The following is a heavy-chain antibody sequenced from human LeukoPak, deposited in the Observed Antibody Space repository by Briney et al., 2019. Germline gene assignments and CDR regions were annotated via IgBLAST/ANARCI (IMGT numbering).Heavy chain of an antibody. Sequence: GASVKVSCKASGYTFTGYYMHWVRQAPGQGLEWMGWINPNSGGTNFPQKFQDRVTMTRDTSISTAYMELSRLRSDDTAVYYCAREKRGSGFDYWGQGTLVTVSS. CDR1: GYTFTGYY. D-gene: IGHD3-16*01. J-gene: IGHJ4*02. CDR2: INPNSGGT. CDR3: AREKRGSGFDY. V-gene: IGHV1-2*02.